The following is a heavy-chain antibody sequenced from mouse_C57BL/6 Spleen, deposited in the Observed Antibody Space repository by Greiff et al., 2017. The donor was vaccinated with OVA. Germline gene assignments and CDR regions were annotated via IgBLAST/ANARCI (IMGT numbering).Heavy chain of an antibody. CDR2: INPNNGGT. CDR1: GYTFTDYN. V-gene: IGHV1-18*01. J-gene: IGHJ2*01. D-gene: IGHD2-1*01. CDR3: ARWGGNYEFDY. Sequence: EVQLQQSGPELVKPGASVQIPCKASGYTFTDYNLDWVKQSHGKSLAWIGDINPNNGGTLYTQTFNGTATLTVDKSSSTAYMEIRSLTAEDTAVYYGARWGGNYEFDYWGQGTTLTVSS.